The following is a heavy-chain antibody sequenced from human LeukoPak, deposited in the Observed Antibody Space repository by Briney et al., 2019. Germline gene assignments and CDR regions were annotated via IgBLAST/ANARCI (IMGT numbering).Heavy chain of an antibody. CDR3: ARIRMIVAHDSDFNDYYMDV. CDR2: SDWDDDK. J-gene: IGHJ6*03. Sequence: ESGPALVKPTQTLTLTCSVSGFSLNTRGMYVNWVRQPPGKTLEWLARSDWDDDKFYNPSLKTRLTISKDASGNQVLLTMTDMDPLDTATYYCARIRMIVAHDSDFNDYYMDVWGEGTTVTVSS. D-gene: IGHD3-22*01. CDR1: GFSLNTRGMY. V-gene: IGHV2-70*17.